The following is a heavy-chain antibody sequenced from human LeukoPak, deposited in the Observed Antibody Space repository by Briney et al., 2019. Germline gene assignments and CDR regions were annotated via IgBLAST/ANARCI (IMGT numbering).Heavy chain of an antibody. J-gene: IGHJ4*02. CDR3: ARHKDYYGSGSDY. CDR1: GGSFSGYY. CDR2: SNHSGST. V-gene: IGHV4-34*01. Sequence: SETLSLTCAVYGGSFSGYYWSWIRQPPGKGLEWMGESNHSGSTNYNLSLKSRGTISVDTSNNQFSLKLSSVTAADTAVYYCARHKDYYGSGSDYWGQGTLVTVSS. D-gene: IGHD3-10*01.